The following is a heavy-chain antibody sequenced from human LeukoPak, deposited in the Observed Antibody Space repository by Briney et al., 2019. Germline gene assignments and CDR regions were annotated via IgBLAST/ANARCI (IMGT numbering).Heavy chain of an antibody. V-gene: IGHV4-4*02. CDR3: AQLGLGTAAGLLYNWFDP. J-gene: IGHJ5*02. CDR2: IYHSGST. CDR1: GGSGGSISSSNW. D-gene: IGHD6-13*01. Sequence: SGTLSLTCAVSGGSGGSISSSNWWNWVRQPPGKGLEWIGEIYHSGSTNYNPSLKSRVTISVDKSKNQFSLKLSSVTAADTAVYYCAQLGLGTAAGLLYNWFDPWGQGTLVTVSS.